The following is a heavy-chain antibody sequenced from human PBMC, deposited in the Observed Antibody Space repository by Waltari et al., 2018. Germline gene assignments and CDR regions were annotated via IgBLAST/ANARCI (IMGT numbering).Heavy chain of an antibody. CDR2: IYYSGSP. D-gene: IGHD3-9*01. Sequence: QVQLQESGPGLVKPSETLSLTCTVSGGSISSYYWSWIRQPPGKGLEWIGYIYYSGSPNYNPSLNGRVTISVDTSKNQFSLKLSSVTAADTAVYYCARGGYDILTGYYIGFDYWGQGTLVTVSS. CDR3: ARGGYDILTGYYIGFDY. CDR1: GGSISSYY. V-gene: IGHV4-59*08. J-gene: IGHJ4*02.